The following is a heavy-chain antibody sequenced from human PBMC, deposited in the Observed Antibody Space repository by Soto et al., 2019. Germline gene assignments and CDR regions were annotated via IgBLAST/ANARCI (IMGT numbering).Heavy chain of an antibody. D-gene: IGHD2-15*01. CDR2: VYPGDPDI. CDR1: GYFFTHFW. CDR3: ARGGACTSGSCSVDI. V-gene: IGHV5-51*01. Sequence: PGESLKISCEASGYFFTHFWIGWVRQMPGKGLEWMGYVYPGDPDIRYSPSFRGQVTISADKSISTAYLQWSSLRASDSGMYYCARGGACTSGSCSVDIWGQGTLVTVSS. J-gene: IGHJ4*02.